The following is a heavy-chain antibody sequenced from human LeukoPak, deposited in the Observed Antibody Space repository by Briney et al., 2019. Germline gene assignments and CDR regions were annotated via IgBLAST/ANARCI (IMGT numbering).Heavy chain of an antibody. CDR2: ISSSSSYI. J-gene: IGHJ4*02. CDR1: GFTFSSYS. Sequence: GGSLRLSCAASGFTFSSYSMNWVRQAPGKGLEWVSSISSSSSYIYYADSVKGRFTISRDNAKNSLYLQMNSLRAEDTAVYYCARAFYGLGSYYRYWGQGTLVTVSS. D-gene: IGHD3-10*01. CDR3: ARAFYGLGSYYRY. V-gene: IGHV3-21*01.